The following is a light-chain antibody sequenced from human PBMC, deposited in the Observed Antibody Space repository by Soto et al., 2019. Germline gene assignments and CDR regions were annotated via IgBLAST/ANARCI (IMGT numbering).Light chain of an antibody. CDR3: RQYYSSPLT. CDR2: WTS. J-gene: IGKJ4*01. V-gene: IGKV4-1*01. CDR1: QSVLYSSNNKNY. Sequence: DIVMTQSPDSLAVSLGERATINCKSSQSVLYSSNNKNYLAWYQQKPGQPPKLLIYWTSTRESGVPERFSGSGSGTDFTLTISSLQAEDVAVYYCRQYYSSPLTFGGGTKVEIK.